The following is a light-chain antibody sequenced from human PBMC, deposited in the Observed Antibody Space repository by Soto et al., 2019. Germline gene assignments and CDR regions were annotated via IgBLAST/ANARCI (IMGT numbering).Light chain of an antibody. CDR1: RRDVGGYNY. V-gene: IGLV2-11*01. CDR2: DAS. Sequence: QSALTQPASVSGSPGQSITISCTGTRRDVGGYNYVSWYQLYPGKAPKLMIYDASKRPSGVPDRFSASKSGNTASLTISGLQAEDEADYYCCSYAGSFTWVFGGGTKLTVL. J-gene: IGLJ3*02. CDR3: CSYAGSFTWV.